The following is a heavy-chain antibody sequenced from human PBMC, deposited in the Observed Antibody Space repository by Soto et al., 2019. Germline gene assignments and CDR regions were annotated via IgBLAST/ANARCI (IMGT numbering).Heavy chain of an antibody. CDR3: ARGAPQEEYDYIWGSVFPFDY. J-gene: IGHJ4*02. CDR2: INHSGST. D-gene: IGHD3-16*01. Sequence: SETLSLTCAVYGGSFSGYYWSWIRQPPGKGLEWIGEINHSGSTNYNPSLKSRVTISVDTSKNQFSLKLSSVTAADTAVYYCARGAPQEEYDYIWGSVFPFDYWGQGTLVTVSS. CDR1: GGSFSGYY. V-gene: IGHV4-34*01.